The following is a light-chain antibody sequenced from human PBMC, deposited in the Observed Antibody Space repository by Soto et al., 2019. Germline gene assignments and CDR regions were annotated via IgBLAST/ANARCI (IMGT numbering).Light chain of an antibody. CDR1: SSDIGGYNF. CDR3: SSYAGSNHYV. Sequence: QSALTQPPSASGSPVQSVTISCTGTSSDIGGYNFVSWYQHHPDKAPKLMVDEINNRPSGVPDRFSGAKYDNTASLTGPGLQAEDEADYDCSSYAGSNHYVFGTGTKLTVL. J-gene: IGLJ1*01. V-gene: IGLV2-8*01. CDR2: EIN.